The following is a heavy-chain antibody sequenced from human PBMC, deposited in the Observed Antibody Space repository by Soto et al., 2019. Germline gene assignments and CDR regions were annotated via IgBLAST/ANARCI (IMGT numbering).Heavy chain of an antibody. D-gene: IGHD3-22*01. CDR3: ARGYHYYDSSGYDKWAAFDI. V-gene: IGHV3-21*01. CDR2: ISSSSSYI. J-gene: IGHJ3*02. Sequence: EVQLVESGGGLVKPGGSLRLSCAASGFTFSSYSMNWVRQAPGKGLEWVSSISSSSSYIYYADSVKGRFAISRDNAKTSLYLQMNSLRAEDTAVYYCARGYHYYDSSGYDKWAAFDIWGQGKMVTVSS. CDR1: GFTFSSYS.